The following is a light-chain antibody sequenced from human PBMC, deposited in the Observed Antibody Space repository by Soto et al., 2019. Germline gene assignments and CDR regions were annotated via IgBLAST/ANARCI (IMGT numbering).Light chain of an antibody. V-gene: IGKV3-15*01. CDR2: DTS. CDR1: QSVGSN. Sequence: EIVMQQSPATLSVSPGERVPFSCRARQSVGSNLAWYQQEAGQAPRLLIYDTSTRATGSPARFSASESATEFTLTISSLQSGDFAVYYGQEYNIWPPWTFGQGTKVDI. J-gene: IGKJ1*01. CDR3: QEYNIWPPWT.